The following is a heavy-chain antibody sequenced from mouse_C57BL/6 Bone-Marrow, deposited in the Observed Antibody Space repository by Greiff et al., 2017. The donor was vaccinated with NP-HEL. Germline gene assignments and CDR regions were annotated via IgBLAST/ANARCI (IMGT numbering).Heavy chain of an antibody. J-gene: IGHJ1*03. V-gene: IGHV1-80*01. CDR1: GYAFSSYW. Sequence: QVQLQQSGAELVKPGASVKISCKASGYAFSSYWMNWVKQRPGKGLEWIGQIYPGDGDTNYNGKFKGKATLTADKSSSTAYMQLSSLTSEDSAVYFCAIIYYSGSSRYWYFDVWGTGTTVTVSS. CDR2: IYPGDGDT. D-gene: IGHD1-1*01. CDR3: AIIYYSGSSRYWYFDV.